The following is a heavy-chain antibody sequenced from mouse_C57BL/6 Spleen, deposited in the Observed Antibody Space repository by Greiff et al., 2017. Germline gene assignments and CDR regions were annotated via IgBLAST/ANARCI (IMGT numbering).Heavy chain of an antibody. J-gene: IGHJ3*01. Sequence: EVQLQESGPGLVKPSQSLSLTCSVTGYSITSGYYWNWIRQFPGNKLEWMGYISYDGSNNYNPSLKNRISITRDTSKNQFFLKLNSVTTEDTATYYCAIYYDYDEEAWFAYWGQGTLVTVSA. D-gene: IGHD2-4*01. V-gene: IGHV3-6*01. CDR3: AIYYDYDEEAWFAY. CDR2: ISYDGSN. CDR1: GYSITSGYY.